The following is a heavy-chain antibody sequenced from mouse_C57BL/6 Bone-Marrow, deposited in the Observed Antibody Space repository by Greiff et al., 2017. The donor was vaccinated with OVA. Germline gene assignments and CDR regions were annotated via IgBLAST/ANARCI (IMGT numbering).Heavy chain of an antibody. CDR1: GFTFTDYY. V-gene: IGHV7-3*01. J-gene: IGHJ2*01. Sequence: EVQLVESGGGLVQPGGSLSLSCAASGFTFTDYYMSWVRQPPGKALEWLGFIRNKANGYTTEYSASVKGRFTISRDNSQSILYLQMNALRAEDSATYYCARLLTGNFDYWGQGTTLTVSS. D-gene: IGHD4-1*01. CDR3: ARLLTGNFDY. CDR2: IRNKANGYTT.